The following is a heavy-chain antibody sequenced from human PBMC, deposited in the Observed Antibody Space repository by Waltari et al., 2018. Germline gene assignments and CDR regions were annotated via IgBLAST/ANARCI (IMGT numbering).Heavy chain of an antibody. CDR3: ARDTLGGFGVLDNRFDP. J-gene: IGHJ5*02. Sequence: QVQLVQSGAEVKKPGSSVKVSCKASGGTFSSYAISWVRQAPGQGLEWMGGIIPIFGTANYAQKAQGRVTRTPDEPTSTAYMDLSSLRSEDTAVYYCARDTLGGFGVLDNRFDPWGQGTLVTVSS. V-gene: IGHV1-69*05. D-gene: IGHD3-10*01. CDR2: IIPIFGTA. CDR1: GGTFSSYA.